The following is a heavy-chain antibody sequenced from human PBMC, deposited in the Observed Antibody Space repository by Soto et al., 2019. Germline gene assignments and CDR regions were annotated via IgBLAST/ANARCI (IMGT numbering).Heavy chain of an antibody. Sequence: GGSLRLSCAASGFTFSSYAMSWVRQAPGKGLEWVSAISGSGGSTYYADSVKGRFTISRDNSKNTLYLQMNSLRAEDTAVYYCASTKPILEWFDPEYYGMDVWGQGTTVTVSS. CDR3: ASTKPILEWFDPEYYGMDV. V-gene: IGHV3-23*01. D-gene: IGHD3-3*01. CDR2: ISGSGGST. CDR1: GFTFSSYA. J-gene: IGHJ6*02.